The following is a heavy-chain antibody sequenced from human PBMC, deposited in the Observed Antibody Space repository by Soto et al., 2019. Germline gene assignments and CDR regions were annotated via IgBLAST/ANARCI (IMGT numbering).Heavy chain of an antibody. V-gene: IGHV1-69*06. CDR1: GGTFSSYA. CDR2: IIPIFGTA. D-gene: IGHD5-18*01. Sequence: SVKVSCKASGGTFSSYAISWVRQAPGQGLEWMGGIIPIFGTANYAQKFQGRVTITADKSTSTAYMELSSLRSEDTAVYYCARDGDTAMVSPLYNWFDPWGQGTLVTVSS. CDR3: ARDGDTAMVSPLYNWFDP. J-gene: IGHJ5*02.